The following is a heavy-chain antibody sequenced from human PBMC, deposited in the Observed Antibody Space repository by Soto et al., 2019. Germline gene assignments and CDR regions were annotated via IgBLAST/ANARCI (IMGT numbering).Heavy chain of an antibody. CDR2: MSGSSSTT. V-gene: IGHV3-23*01. CDR1: GLTFSNYA. CDR3: AKNQERELPRVTDF. D-gene: IGHD1-7*01. J-gene: IGHJ4*02. Sequence: GSLRLSCATSGLTFSNYAMSWVRQAPGGGLEWVSSMSGSSSTTYYADSVRGRFTISRDRSKNTLYLQMSSLRAEDTALYYCAKNQERELPRVTDFWGQGTLVTVSS.